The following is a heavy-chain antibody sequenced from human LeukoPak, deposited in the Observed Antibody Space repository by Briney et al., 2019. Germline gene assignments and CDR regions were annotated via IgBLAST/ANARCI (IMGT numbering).Heavy chain of an antibody. J-gene: IGHJ5*02. D-gene: IGHD6-13*01. V-gene: IGHV4-59*01. CDR3: ARDLGSSFWFDP. CDR2: ICYSGST. CDR1: GGSISSYY. Sequence: SETLSLTCTVSGGSISSYYWSWIRQPPGKGLEWIGYICYSGSTNYNPSLKSRVTISVDTSKNQFSLKLSSVTAADTAVYYCARDLGSSFWFDPWGQGTLVTVSS.